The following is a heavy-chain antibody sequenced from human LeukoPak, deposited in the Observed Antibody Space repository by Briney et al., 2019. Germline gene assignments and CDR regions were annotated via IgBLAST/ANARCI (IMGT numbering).Heavy chain of an antibody. D-gene: IGHD2-21*02. J-gene: IGHJ6*02. CDR2: ISSSGSTI. Sequence: GGSLRLSCAASGFTFSDYYMSWIRQAPGKGLEWVSYISSSGSTIYYADSVKGRFTISRDNAKNSLYLQMNSLRAKDTAVYYCARDKVTAIHAYYYGMDVWGQGTTVTVSS. CDR1: GFTFSDYY. V-gene: IGHV3-11*01. CDR3: ARDKVTAIHAYYYGMDV.